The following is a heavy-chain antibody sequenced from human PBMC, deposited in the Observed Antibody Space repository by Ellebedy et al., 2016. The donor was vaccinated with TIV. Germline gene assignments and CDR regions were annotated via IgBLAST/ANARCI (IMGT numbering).Heavy chain of an antibody. V-gene: IGHV3-49*04. Sequence: PGGSLRLSCTASGFTFDDYTMSWVRQAPGRGLECVGFIRSKDYDGTTEYAASVKGRFTISRDDSRSIVYLQMNSLKTEDTAVYYCARETNYYDSNPMDVWGQGTTVTVSS. CDR1: GFTFDDYT. CDR3: ARETNYYDSNPMDV. CDR2: IRSKDYDGTT. D-gene: IGHD3-22*01. J-gene: IGHJ6*02.